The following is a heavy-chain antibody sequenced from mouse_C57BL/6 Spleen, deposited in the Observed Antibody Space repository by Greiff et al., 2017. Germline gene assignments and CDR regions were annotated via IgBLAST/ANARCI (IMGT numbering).Heavy chain of an antibody. Sequence: QVQLQQPGAELVRPGSSVKLSCKASGYTFTSYWMHWVKQRPIQGLEWIGNIDPSDSETHYNQKFKDKATLTVDKSSSTAYMQLSSLTSEDSAVYYGARPYYGSSLLWYFDVWGTGTTGTVSS. D-gene: IGHD1-1*01. J-gene: IGHJ1*03. CDR1: GYTFTSYW. CDR3: ARPYYGSSLLWYFDV. V-gene: IGHV1-52*01. CDR2: IDPSDSET.